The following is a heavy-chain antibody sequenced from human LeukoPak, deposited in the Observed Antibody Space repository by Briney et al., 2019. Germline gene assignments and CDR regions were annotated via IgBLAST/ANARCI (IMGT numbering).Heavy chain of an antibody. CDR1: GGTFSSYA. CDR2: FIPIFGTA. CDR3: ASPGVSYYDSSGYSLEY. D-gene: IGHD3-22*01. Sequence: ASVKVSCKASGGTFSSYAISWVRQAPGQGLEWMGGFIPIFGTANYAQKFQGRVTITADESTSTAYMELSSLRSEDTAVYYCASPGVSYYDSSGYSLEYWGQGTLVTVSS. J-gene: IGHJ4*02. V-gene: IGHV1-69*13.